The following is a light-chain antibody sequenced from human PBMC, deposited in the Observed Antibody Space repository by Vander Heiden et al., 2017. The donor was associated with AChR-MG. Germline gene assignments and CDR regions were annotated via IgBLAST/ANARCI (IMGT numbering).Light chain of an antibody. J-gene: IGKJ1*01. Sequence: DIQMTQYPSSLAASVGDRVTITCRASQGIRNYLAWYQQKPGKVPKLLIYSASTLQSGVPSRFSGSGSGTDFTLTISSLQPEDVATYYCQKYDTAPWTFGQGTKVEI. CDR2: SAS. CDR1: QGIRNY. V-gene: IGKV1-27*01. CDR3: QKYDTAPWT.